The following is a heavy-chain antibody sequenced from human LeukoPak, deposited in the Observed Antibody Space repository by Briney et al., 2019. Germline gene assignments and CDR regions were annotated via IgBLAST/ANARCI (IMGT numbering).Heavy chain of an antibody. CDR2: IIPIFGTA. Sequence: SVKVSCKASGGTFSSYAISWVRQAPGQGLEWIGGIIPIFGTANYAQKFQGRVTITADKSTSTAYMELSSLRSEDTAVYYCARGARDAAYFSWFDPWGQGTLVTVSS. D-gene: IGHD2-21*01. V-gene: IGHV1-69*06. J-gene: IGHJ5*02. CDR3: ARGARDAAYFSWFDP. CDR1: GGTFSSYA.